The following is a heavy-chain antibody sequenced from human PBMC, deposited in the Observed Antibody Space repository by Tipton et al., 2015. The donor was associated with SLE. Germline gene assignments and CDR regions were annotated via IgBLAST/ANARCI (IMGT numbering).Heavy chain of an antibody. CDR2: ISSSGQRI. CDR3: ARERGDDYWSGPGAAFDI. Sequence: GSLRLSCAASGFTFSSYEMNWVRQAPGKGLEWVAYISSSGQRIHYAGSVKGRFTISRDNAKNSLSLQMNSLRAEDTAVYYCARERGDDYWSGPGAAFDIWGQGTMVTVSS. D-gene: IGHD3-3*01. V-gene: IGHV3-48*03. J-gene: IGHJ3*02. CDR1: GFTFSSYE.